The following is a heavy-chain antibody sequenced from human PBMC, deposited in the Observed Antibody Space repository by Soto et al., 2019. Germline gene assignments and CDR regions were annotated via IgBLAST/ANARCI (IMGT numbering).Heavy chain of an antibody. CDR1: GFTFSSYG. CDR2: IWYDGSNK. Sequence: QVQLVESGGDVVQPGRSPRLSCVASGFTFSSYGMHWVRQAPGKGLEWVAVIWYDGSNKYYADSVKGRFTISRDNSKNTLYLQMNSLRAEDTAVYYCATGDIRPEYFQHWGQGTLVTVSS. J-gene: IGHJ1*01. V-gene: IGHV3-33*01. CDR3: ATGDIRPEYFQH.